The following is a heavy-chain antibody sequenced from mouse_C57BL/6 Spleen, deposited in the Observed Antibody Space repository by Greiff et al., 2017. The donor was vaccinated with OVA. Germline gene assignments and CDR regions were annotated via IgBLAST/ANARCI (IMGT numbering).Heavy chain of an antibody. V-gene: IGHV1-55*01. D-gene: IGHD1-1*01. CDR1: GYTFTSYW. Sequence: QVQLQQPGAELVKPGASVKMSCKASGYTFTSYWITWVKQRPGQGLAWIGDIYPGSGSTNYNEKFKSKATLTVDTSSSTAYMQLSSLTSEDSAVYYCAREGNYYGSSYDYAMDYWGQGTSVTVSS. CDR2: IYPGSGST. CDR3: AREGNYYGSSYDYAMDY. J-gene: IGHJ4*01.